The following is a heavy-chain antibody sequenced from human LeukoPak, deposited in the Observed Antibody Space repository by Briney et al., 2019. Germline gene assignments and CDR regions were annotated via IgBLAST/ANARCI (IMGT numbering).Heavy chain of an antibody. J-gene: IGHJ4*02. V-gene: IGHV1-46*01. CDR3: ARAVAGEIDY. Sequence: GASVKVSCKASGYTFTSYYMHWVRQAPGQGLEWMGIINPSGGSTSYAQKFQGRVTMTRNTSISTAYMELSSLRSEDTAVYYCARAVAGEIDYWGQGTLVTVSS. CDR2: INPSGGST. CDR1: GYTFTSYY. D-gene: IGHD6-13*01.